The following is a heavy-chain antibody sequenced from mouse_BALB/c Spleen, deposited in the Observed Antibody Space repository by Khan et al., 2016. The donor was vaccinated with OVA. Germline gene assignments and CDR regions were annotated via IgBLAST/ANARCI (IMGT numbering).Heavy chain of an antibody. CDR3: ASGGYWYFDV. D-gene: IGHD1-1*02. Sequence: QIQLVQSGPELKKPGETVKISCKASGYTFTNYGMNWVKQAPGKGLKWMGWINTYTGEPTYVDDFTGRFAFSLETSASTAYLQINNLKNEDTATYFCASGGYWYFDVWGAGTTVTVSS. CDR1: GYTFTNYG. CDR2: INTYTGEP. V-gene: IGHV9-3-1*01. J-gene: IGHJ1*01.